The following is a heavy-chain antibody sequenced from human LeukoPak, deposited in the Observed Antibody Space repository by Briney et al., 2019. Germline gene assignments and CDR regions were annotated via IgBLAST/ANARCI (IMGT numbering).Heavy chain of an antibody. CDR1: IGSLKRYY. Sequence: SETLSLTCTVSIGSLKRYYWTWVRQPAGKGLEWIGRISASGSTNYNPSLKSRVTMSVDRSKTRFSLTLTSVTAADAAVYYCAVGPRESDYWGQGILVTVSS. J-gene: IGHJ4*02. D-gene: IGHD3-10*01. V-gene: IGHV4-4*07. CDR3: AVGPRESDY. CDR2: ISASGST.